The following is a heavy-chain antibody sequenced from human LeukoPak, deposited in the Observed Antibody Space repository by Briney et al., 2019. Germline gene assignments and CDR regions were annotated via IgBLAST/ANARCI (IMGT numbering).Heavy chain of an antibody. CDR2: IYDSGSP. CDR1: DGSVTSHS. D-gene: IGHD3-22*01. Sequence: SETLSLTCTVSDGSVTSHSWNWIRQPPGEGLEWIGDIYDSGSPNYNPSLKSRVTISVDSSKNQFSLKLTSVTAADTAIYYCARVDSSGYHTFFDYWGQGTLVTVSS. J-gene: IGHJ4*02. V-gene: IGHV4-59*02. CDR3: ARVDSSGYHTFFDY.